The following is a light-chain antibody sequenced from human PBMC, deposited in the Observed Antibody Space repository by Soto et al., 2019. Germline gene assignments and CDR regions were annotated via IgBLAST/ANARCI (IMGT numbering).Light chain of an antibody. J-gene: IGKJ1*01. CDR2: GAS. Sequence: EIVMTQSPATLSMSPGERATLSCRASQSVSSSYLAWYQQKPGQAPRLLMYGASSRATGIPDRFRGSGSGTDFTLTISRLEPEDFAVYYCQQYTSSPWTFGHGTKVDIK. CDR1: QSVSSSY. V-gene: IGKV3-20*01. CDR3: QQYTSSPWT.